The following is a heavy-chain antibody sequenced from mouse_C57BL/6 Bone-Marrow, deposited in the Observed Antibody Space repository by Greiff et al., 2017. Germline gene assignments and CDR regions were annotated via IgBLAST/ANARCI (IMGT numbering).Heavy chain of an antibody. D-gene: IGHD2-3*01. CDR3: STCGYYSYYAMDY. CDR2: IDPENGDT. V-gene: IGHV14-4*01. J-gene: IGHJ4*01. Sequence: VQLQQSGAELVRPGASVKLSCTASGFNIKDDYMHWVKQRPEQGLEWIGWIDPENGDTEYASKFQGKGTITADTSSNTAYLQLSSLTSEDTAVYYCSTCGYYSYYAMDYWGQGTSVTVAS. CDR1: GFNIKDDY.